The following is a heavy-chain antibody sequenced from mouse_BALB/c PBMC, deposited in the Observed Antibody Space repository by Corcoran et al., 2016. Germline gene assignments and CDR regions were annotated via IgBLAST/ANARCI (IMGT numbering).Heavy chain of an antibody. CDR1: GYTFTDYY. D-gene: IGHD1-2*01. Sequence: EVQLQQSGPELVKPGASVKMSCKASGYTFTDYYMDWVKQSHGESFEWIGRVNPYNGGTSYNQKFKGKATLTVDKSSSTAYMELNSLTSEDSAVYYCAREEATATLDYWGQGTTLTVSS. J-gene: IGHJ2*01. CDR2: VNPYNGGT. V-gene: IGHV1-19*01. CDR3: AREEATATLDY.